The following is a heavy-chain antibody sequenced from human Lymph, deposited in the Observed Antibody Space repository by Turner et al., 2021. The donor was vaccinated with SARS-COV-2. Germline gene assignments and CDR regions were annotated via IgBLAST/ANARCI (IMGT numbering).Heavy chain of an antibody. D-gene: IGHD6-6*01. CDR3: ANLYSSSAAGDP. V-gene: IGHV3-30-3*01. CDR1: GFTFSSYF. CDR2: ISYDGSNK. J-gene: IGHJ5*02. Sequence: QVQLVESGGGVVQPGRSLRISCAASGFTFSSYFMHWVRQAPGKGLEWLAVISYDGSNKYYADSVKGRFTISRDNSKNTLYLQMNSLRAEYTAVYYCANLYSSSAAGDPWGQGTLVTVSS.